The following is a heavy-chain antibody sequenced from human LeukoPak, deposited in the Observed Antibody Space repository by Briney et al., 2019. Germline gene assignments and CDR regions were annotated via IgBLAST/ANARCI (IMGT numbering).Heavy chain of an antibody. CDR2: VNHSGST. CDR1: GGSFGGYF. V-gene: IGHV4-34*01. D-gene: IGHD3-22*01. Sequence: SETLSLTCAAYGGSFGGYFWSWIRQPPGEGLEWIGEVNHSGSTNYNPSLKSRVTISVDTSRTQFSLNLRSVTAADTAVYYCARGPPLAYYGTGGYYFFDSWSRGILVTVSS. J-gene: IGHJ4*02. CDR3: ARGPPLAYYGTGGYYFFDS.